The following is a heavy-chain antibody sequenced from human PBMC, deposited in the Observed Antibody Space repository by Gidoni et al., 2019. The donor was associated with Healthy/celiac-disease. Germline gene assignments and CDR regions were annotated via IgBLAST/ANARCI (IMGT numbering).Heavy chain of an antibody. CDR2: IKSKTDGGTT. J-gene: IGHJ3*02. CDR1: CFTFSNAW. V-gene: IGHV3-15*01. Sequence: EVQLVESGGGLVKPGGSLSLSCSASCFTFSNAWMRLVRPAPGKGLEWFGRIKSKTDGGTTDYAEPVKGRFTISRDDSKNTLYLQMNSLKTEDTAVYYGTTVWDAIMITFGGVITHDAFDIGGQGTMVTVSS. D-gene: IGHD3-16*02. CDR3: TTVWDAIMITFGGVITHDAFDI.